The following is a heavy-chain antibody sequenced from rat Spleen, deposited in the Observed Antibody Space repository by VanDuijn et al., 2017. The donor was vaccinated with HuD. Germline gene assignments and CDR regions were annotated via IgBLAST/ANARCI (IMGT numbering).Heavy chain of an antibody. CDR2: IWTGGST. CDR3: ARLGLGEDY. J-gene: IGHJ2*01. D-gene: IGHD5-1*01. CDR1: GFSLTSYH. V-gene: IGHV2-43*01. Sequence: QVQLKESGPGLVQPSQTLSLTCTVSGFSLTSYHVSWVRQPPGKGLEWMGVIWTGGSTDYNSVLKSRLSISRDTSKSQVFLKLNSLQTKDTGTYYCARLGLGEDYWGQGVMVTVSS.